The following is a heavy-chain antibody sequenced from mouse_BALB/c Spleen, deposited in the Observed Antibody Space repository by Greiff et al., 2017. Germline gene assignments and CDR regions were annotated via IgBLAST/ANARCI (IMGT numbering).Heavy chain of an antibody. V-gene: IGHV1-39*01. D-gene: IGHD2-1*01. CDR2: INPYYGST. J-gene: IGHJ4*01. CDR1: GYSFTDYI. Sequence: EVKLQQTGPELVKPGASVKISCKASGYSFTDYIMLWVKQSHGKSLEWIGNINPYYGSTSYNLKFKGKATLTVDKSSSTAYMQLNSLTSEDSAVYYCAVRENYGNYFAMDYWGQGTSVTVSS. CDR3: AVRENYGNYFAMDY.